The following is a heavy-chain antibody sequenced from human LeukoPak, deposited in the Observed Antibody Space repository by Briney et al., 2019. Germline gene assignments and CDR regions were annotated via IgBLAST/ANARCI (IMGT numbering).Heavy chain of an antibody. J-gene: IGHJ4*02. CDR2: IKSKTDGGTT. CDR3: TTETLLWFGELGY. Sequence: GGSLRLSCAASGFTFSNAWMSWVRQAPGKVLEWVGRIKSKTDGGTTDYAEHVKGRFTISRDDSKNTLYLQMNSLKTEDTAVYYCTTETLLWFGELGYWGQGTLVTVSS. D-gene: IGHD3-10*01. V-gene: IGHV3-15*01. CDR1: GFTFSNAW.